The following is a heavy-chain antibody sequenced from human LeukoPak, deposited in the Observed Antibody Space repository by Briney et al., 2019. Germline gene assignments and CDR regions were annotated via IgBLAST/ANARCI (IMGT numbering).Heavy chain of an antibody. CDR1: GGSISSSSYY. V-gene: IGHV4-39*01. Sequence: PSETLSLTCTVSGGSISSSSYYWGWIRQPPGKGLEWIGSIYYSGSTYYNPSLKSRVTISVDTSKNQFSLKLSSVTAADTAVYCCARCNYYGMDVWGQGTTVTVSS. CDR3: ARCNYYGMDV. J-gene: IGHJ6*02. CDR2: IYYSGST.